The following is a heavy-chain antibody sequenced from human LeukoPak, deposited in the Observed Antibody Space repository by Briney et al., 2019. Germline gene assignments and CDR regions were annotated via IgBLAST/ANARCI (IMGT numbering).Heavy chain of an antibody. D-gene: IGHD4-17*01. V-gene: IGHV1-18*04. CDR2: ISAYNGNT. CDR1: GYTFTGYY. Sequence: ASVKVSCKASGYTFTGYYMHWVRQAPGQGLEWMGWISAYNGNTNYAQKLQGRVTMTTDTSTSTAYMELRSLRSDDTAVYYCARDPTVTTLDYWGQGTLVTVSS. J-gene: IGHJ4*02. CDR3: ARDPTVTTLDY.